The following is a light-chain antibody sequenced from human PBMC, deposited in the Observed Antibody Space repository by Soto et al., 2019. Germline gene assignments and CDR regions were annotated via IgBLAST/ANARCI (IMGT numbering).Light chain of an antibody. CDR1: QNINNY. CDR2: AAA. CDR3: QHYGSSPWT. Sequence: DIQMTQSPSSLSASVGDRVTITCRASQNINNYLNWYQQKPGKAPGLLIYAAANLQSGVPSRFSGRGFGTDFALTISPLQPEDFAVYFCQHYGSSPWTFGQGTKVDIK. V-gene: IGKV1-39*01. J-gene: IGKJ1*01.